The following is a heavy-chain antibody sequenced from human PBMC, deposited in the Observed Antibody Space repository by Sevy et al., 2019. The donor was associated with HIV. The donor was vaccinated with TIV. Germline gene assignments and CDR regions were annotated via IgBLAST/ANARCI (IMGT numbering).Heavy chain of an antibody. CDR3: AEGGGGHYDPDEIGYYFYYYNMDV. CDR2: ISGSGTRT. CDR1: GFSFDSYG. J-gene: IGHJ6*03. D-gene: IGHD3-22*01. V-gene: IGHV3-23*01. Sequence: GGSLRLSCAVSGFSFDSYGMTWVRQAPGKGLEWVSGISGSGTRTYYADSVKGRFSISRDNSKNRLYLQMNSLRSEDTAICYLAEGGGGHYDPDEIGYYFYYYNMDVWGKGTTVTVSS.